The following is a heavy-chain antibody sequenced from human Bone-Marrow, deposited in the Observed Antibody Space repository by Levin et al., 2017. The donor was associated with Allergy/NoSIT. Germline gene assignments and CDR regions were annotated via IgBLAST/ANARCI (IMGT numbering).Heavy chain of an antibody. CDR3: ARGRYGVAGRPLDYWGVAASYQSSVSGWFACPRDHAMNPLLLNMTSRRAEDTAVYYCARGLYGLAGQPLDY. V-gene: IGHV3-23*01. CDR1: GFSFSDYA. J-gene: IGHJ4*02. CDR2: MTDSGGST. Sequence: GGSLRLSCAASGFSFSDYAMSWVRQAPGKGLEWVSIMTDSGGSTDYADSVKGRFTISRDNSKNTRFLQMNSLRAEETAVYYCARGRYGVAGRPLDYWGVAASYQSSVSGWFACPRDHAMNPLLLNMTSRRAEDTAVYYCARGLYGLAGQPLDYWGQGTLVTVSS. D-gene: IGHD2-15*01.